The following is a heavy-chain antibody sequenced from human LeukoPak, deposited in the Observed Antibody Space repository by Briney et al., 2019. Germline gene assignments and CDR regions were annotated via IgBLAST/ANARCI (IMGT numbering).Heavy chain of an antibody. CDR1: GGSISSYY. CDR3: ARESSYYGSRGAFDI. Sequence: SETLSLTCTVSGGSISSYYWSWIRQPAGKGLEWIGRIYTSGSTNYNPSLKSRVTISVDTTKSQFSLKLNSVTAADTAVYFCARESSYYGSRGAFDIWGQGTMVTVSS. D-gene: IGHD3-10*01. J-gene: IGHJ3*02. CDR2: IYTSGST. V-gene: IGHV4-4*07.